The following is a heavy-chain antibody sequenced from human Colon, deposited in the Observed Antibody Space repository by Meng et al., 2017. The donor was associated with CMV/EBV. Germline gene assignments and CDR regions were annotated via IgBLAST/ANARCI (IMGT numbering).Heavy chain of an antibody. Sequence: GGFLRLSCAASGLIFTRYSMTWVRQAPGKGLEWIACFSSSSSFTYYADSVKGRFTISRVNAKNSVFLQKDCLGDKDKAVYYCATGSAVSDFGAATYWGQGMLVTVSS. D-gene: IGHD6-19*01. J-gene: IGHJ4*02. CDR1: GLIFTRYS. V-gene: IGHV3-21*01. CDR3: ATGSAVSDFGAATY. CDR2: FSSSSSFT.